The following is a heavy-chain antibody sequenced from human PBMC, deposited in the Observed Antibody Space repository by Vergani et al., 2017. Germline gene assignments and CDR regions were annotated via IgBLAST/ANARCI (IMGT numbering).Heavy chain of an antibody. J-gene: IGHJ6*02. CDR3: ARDRVAYSGFYYGMDV. CDR1: GYTFSAYY. Sequence: QMQLVQSGAEVKKPGASVKVSCQTSGYTFSAYYIHWVRQAPGQGLEWMGWVNPNSGDTNYAQKFQGRVTMTRDMAINTTYMELSRLTSDDTAVYYCARDRVAYSGFYYGMDVWGQGTTVTVSS. D-gene: IGHD3-10*01. V-gene: IGHV1-2*02. CDR2: VNPNSGDT.